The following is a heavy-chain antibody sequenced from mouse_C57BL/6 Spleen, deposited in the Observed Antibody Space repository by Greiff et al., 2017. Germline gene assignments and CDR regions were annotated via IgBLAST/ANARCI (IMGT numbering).Heavy chain of an antibody. D-gene: IGHD2-4*01. Sequence: VHVKQSGAELVRPGASVKLSCTASGFNIKDYYMHWVKQRPEQGLEWIGRIDPEDGDTEYAPKFQGKATMTADTSSNAAYLQLSSLTSEDTAVYYCTPYDYDDRDWGQGTSVTVSS. J-gene: IGHJ4*01. CDR2: IDPEDGDT. CDR3: TPYDYDDRD. V-gene: IGHV14-1*01. CDR1: GFNIKDYY.